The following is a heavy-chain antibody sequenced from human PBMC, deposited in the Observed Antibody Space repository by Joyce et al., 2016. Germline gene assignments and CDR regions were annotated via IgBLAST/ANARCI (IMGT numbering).Heavy chain of an antibody. CDR3: AKVMRQWLVQSDH. J-gene: IGHJ4*02. D-gene: IGHD6-19*01. CDR1: GFPFSTYG. V-gene: IGHV3-23*01. Sequence: EVQLLESGGGLVQPGGSLRLSCTASGFPFSTYGMNWVRQAPGKGLEWGSGISGSDGSTYYTGSVKGRFTISRDNSKNTVYLQMNSLRVEDTAVYYCAKVMRQWLVQSDHWGQGTLVTVSS. CDR2: ISGSDGST.